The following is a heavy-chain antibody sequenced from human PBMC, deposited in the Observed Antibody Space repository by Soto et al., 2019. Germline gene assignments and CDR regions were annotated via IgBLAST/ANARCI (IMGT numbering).Heavy chain of an antibody. CDR2: IKRDGSEK. CDR3: ARVRANDYEIDY. Sequence: EVQLVESGGGLVQPGGSLRLSCAASGFMFGSYWMTRVRHAPGKGLQWVANIKRDGSEKYYVDSVKGRFTISRDNADNLVFLDMNSLRVDDTATYYCARVRANDYEIDYWGQGALVTVSS. J-gene: IGHJ4*02. CDR1: GFMFGSYW. D-gene: IGHD4-17*01. V-gene: IGHV3-7*03.